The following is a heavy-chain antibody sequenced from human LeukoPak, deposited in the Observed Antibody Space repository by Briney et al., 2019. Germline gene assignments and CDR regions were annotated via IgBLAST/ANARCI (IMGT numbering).Heavy chain of an antibody. J-gene: IGHJ4*02. Sequence: PGGSLRLSCAASGFSFSSYGMHWVRQAPGKGLEWVAVIWYDGSNKYYADSVKGRFTISRDNSKNTLYLQMNSLRAEDTAVYYWARDGTGSGFDYWGQGTLVTVSS. V-gene: IGHV3-33*01. D-gene: IGHD1-7*01. CDR2: IWYDGSNK. CDR1: GFSFSSYG. CDR3: ARDGTGSGFDY.